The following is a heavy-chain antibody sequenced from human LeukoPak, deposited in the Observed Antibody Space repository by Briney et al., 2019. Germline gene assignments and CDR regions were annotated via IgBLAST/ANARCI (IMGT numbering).Heavy chain of an antibody. CDR3: ARARHFDIVVVPAAIGPYYFDY. CDR1: GGFFSGYY. D-gene: IGHD2-2*02. CDR2: INHSGST. J-gene: IGHJ4*02. V-gene: IGHV4-34*01. Sequence: SETLSLTCAVYGGFFSGYYWSWIRQPPGKGLEWIGEINHSGSTNYNPSLKSRVTISVDTSKNQFSLKLSSVTAADTAVYYCARARHFDIVVVPAAIGPYYFDYWGQGTLVTVSS.